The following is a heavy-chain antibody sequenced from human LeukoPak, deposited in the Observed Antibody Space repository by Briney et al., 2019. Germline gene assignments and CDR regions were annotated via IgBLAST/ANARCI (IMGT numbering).Heavy chain of an antibody. CDR2: ISGSGGST. V-gene: IGHV3-23*01. D-gene: IGHD3-16*01. CDR3: AKDLRITRGAFDI. CDR1: GFTFSSYG. Sequence: GGTLRLSCAASGFTFSSYGMSWVRQAPGKGLEWVSAISGSGGSTYYADSVKGRFTISRDNSKNTLYLQMNSLRAEDTAVYYCAKDLRITRGAFDIWGQGTMATVSS. J-gene: IGHJ3*02.